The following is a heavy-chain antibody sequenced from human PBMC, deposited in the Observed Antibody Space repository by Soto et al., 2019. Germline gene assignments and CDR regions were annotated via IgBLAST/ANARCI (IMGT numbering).Heavy chain of an antibody. D-gene: IGHD3-3*01. V-gene: IGHV3-23*01. CDR3: AKLRNPYGSDF. Sequence: EVQLLESGGGLVQPGGSLRLSCAASGFTFTNYGMSWVRQAPGKWLEWVSSIGTSGATTYYADSVKGRFTISRDNSKNTLSLQMNSLRAEDTAVYYCAKLRNPYGSDFWGQGTLVAVAS. J-gene: IGHJ4*02. CDR2: IGTSGATT. CDR1: GFTFTNYG.